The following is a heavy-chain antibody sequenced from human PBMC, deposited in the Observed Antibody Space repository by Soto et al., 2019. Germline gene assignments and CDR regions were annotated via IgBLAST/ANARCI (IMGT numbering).Heavy chain of an antibody. CDR2: VNHSGST. D-gene: IGHD2-2*01. Sequence: SETLSLTCAVSGGSISSSNWWSWIRQPPGKGLEWIGEVNHSGSTNYNPSLKSRVTISLDTSKNQFSLKLSSVTAADTAVYYCARVWDFVIVIAASRNWFDPWGQGALVTVSS. CDR3: ARVWDFVIVIAASRNWFDP. CDR1: GGSISSSNW. J-gene: IGHJ5*02. V-gene: IGHV4-4*02.